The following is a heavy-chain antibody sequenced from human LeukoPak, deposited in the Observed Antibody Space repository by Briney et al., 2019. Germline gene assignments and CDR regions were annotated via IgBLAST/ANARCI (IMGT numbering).Heavy chain of an antibody. CDR1: GFTFSSYW. Sequence: GGSLGLSCAASGFTFSSYWMSWVRQAPGKGLEWVAVIKQDGSEKYYVGSVKGRFTISRDISKNTLYLQMNSLRAEDTAVYYCARDPAAAGHTLDYWGQGTLVAVSS. CDR3: ARDPAAAGHTLDY. V-gene: IGHV3-7*01. D-gene: IGHD6-13*01. J-gene: IGHJ4*02. CDR2: IKQDGSEK.